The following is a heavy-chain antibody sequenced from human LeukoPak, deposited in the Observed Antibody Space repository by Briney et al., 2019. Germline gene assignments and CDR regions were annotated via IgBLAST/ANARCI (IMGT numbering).Heavy chain of an antibody. D-gene: IGHD6-19*01. J-gene: IGHJ4*02. CDR2: IWYDGSNK. CDR1: GFTFSSYG. V-gene: IGHV3-33*01. CDR3: ARVGIAVAGPDY. Sequence: GGSLRLSCAASGFTFSSYGMHWVRQAPGKGLEWVAVIWYDGSNKYYADSVKGRFTTSRDNSKNTLYLQMNSLRAEDTAVYYCARVGIAVAGPDYWGQGTLVTVSS.